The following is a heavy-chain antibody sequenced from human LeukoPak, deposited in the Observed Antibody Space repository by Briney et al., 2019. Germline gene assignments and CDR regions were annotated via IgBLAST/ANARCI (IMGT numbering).Heavy chain of an antibody. CDR1: GFTLSSYS. V-gene: IGHV3-21*01. Sequence: GGSLRISCAVSGFTLSSYSMNWVRQAPGKGLEWVSSISSSSSHIYYADSVKGRFTISRDNAKNSLYLQMNSLRAEDTAVYYCANTILTGALWGQGTLVTVSS. J-gene: IGHJ4*02. D-gene: IGHD2-2*02. CDR2: ISSSSSHI. CDR3: ANTILTGAL.